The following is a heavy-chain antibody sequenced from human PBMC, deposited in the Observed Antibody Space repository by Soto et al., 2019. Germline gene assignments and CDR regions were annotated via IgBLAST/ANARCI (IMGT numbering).Heavy chain of an antibody. CDR3: ARDQKGYDFWSGYPTNWFAP. D-gene: IGHD3-3*01. CDR2: IYYSGST. V-gene: IGHV4-61*01. CDR1: GGSVSSGSYY. J-gene: IGHJ5*02. Sequence: QVQLQESGPGLVKPSETLSLTCTVSGGSVSSGSYYWSWIRQPPGKGLEWIGYIYYSGSTNYNPSPKSRVTISVDTSKDQFSLKLSSVTAADTAVYYCARDQKGYDFWSGYPTNWFAPWGQETLVTVSS.